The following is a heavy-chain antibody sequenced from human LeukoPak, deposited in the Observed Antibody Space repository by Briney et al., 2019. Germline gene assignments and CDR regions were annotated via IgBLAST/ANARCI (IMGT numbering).Heavy chain of an antibody. CDR2: TYYRSKWYN. Sequence: SQTLSLTCAISGDSVSSNSAAWSWIRQSPSRGLEWLGRTYYRSKWYNDYGVSVKSRITINPDTSKNQFSLQLNSVTPEDTAMYYCARENSAYPGVDYWGQGTLVTVSS. CDR3: ARENSAYPGVDY. V-gene: IGHV6-1*01. D-gene: IGHD5-12*01. J-gene: IGHJ4*02. CDR1: GDSVSSNSAA.